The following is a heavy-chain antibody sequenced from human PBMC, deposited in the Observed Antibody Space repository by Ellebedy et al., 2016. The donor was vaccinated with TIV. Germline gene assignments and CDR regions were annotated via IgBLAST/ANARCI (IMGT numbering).Heavy chain of an antibody. CDR3: AREGSPLAAAGLS. V-gene: IGHV3-30*04. J-gene: IGHJ5*02. Sequence: GESLKISCAASGFTFSSYAMHWVRQAPGKGLEWVAVISYDGSIEYYADSVKGRFTISRDNSKNTRYLQMNSLRADDTAVYYCAREGSPLAAAGLSWGQGTLVTVSS. CDR2: ISYDGSIE. CDR1: GFTFSSYA. D-gene: IGHD6-13*01.